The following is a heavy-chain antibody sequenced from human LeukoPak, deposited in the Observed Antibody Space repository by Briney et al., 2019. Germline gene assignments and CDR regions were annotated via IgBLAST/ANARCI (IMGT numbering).Heavy chain of an antibody. CDR1: GYTFTSYA. D-gene: IGHD3-3*01. Sequence: ASVKVSCKASGYTFTSYAISWVRQAPGQGLDWMGWISLYNPKTSYAQKFQCRVTMTTDTSTSTAYVELRSLRSDDTAVYYCARDIPYFGVVPYYYYYMDVWGKGTTVTVSS. V-gene: IGHV1-18*01. J-gene: IGHJ6*03. CDR3: ARDIPYFGVVPYYYYYMDV. CDR2: ISLYNPKT.